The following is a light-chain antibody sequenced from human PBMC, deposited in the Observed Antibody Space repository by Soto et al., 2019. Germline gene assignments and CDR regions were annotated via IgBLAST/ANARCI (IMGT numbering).Light chain of an antibody. CDR3: QQYSGYSLFT. CDR1: QSISGW. CDR2: VAS. J-gene: IGKJ3*01. Sequence: DIQLTQSPSTLSASVGDRVTITCRASQSISGWLAWYQQRPGKAPKLLIYVASSLKIGVPSRFSGSGSGTEFTLTIGGLQPDDFATYYCQQYSGYSLFTFGPGTVVDIK. V-gene: IGKV1-5*01.